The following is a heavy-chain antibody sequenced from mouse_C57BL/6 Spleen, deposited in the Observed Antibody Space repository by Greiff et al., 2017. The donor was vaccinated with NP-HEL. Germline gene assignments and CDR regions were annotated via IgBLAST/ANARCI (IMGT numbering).Heavy chain of an antibody. CDR2: IDPEAGDT. CDR3: TRYYYGPTTPPWFAY. J-gene: IGHJ3*01. CDR1: GFNIKDYY. Sequence: EVKLQESGAELVRPGASVKLSCTASGFNIKDYYMHWVKQRPEQGLGWIGRIDPEAGDTEYAPKFQGKATMTADPSSNTAYLQLSSLTSEYTAVYYCTRYYYGPTTPPWFAYWGQGTLVTVSA. V-gene: IGHV14-1*01. D-gene: IGHD1-1*01.